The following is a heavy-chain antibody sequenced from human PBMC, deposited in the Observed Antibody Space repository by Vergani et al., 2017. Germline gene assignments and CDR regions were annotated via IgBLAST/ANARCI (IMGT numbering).Heavy chain of an antibody. CDR2: IKQDGSEK. CDR1: GFTFSSYW. D-gene: IGHD1-26*01. J-gene: IGHJ4*02. CDR3: AREESGSYSAGSPPVAIDY. V-gene: IGHV3-7*03. Sequence: EVQLVESGGGLVQPGGSLRLSCAASGFTFSSYWMSWVRQAPGKGLEWVANIKQDGSEKYYVDSVKGRFTISRDNAKNSLYRQMNSLRAEDTAVYYCAREESGSYSAGSPPVAIDYWGEGTLVTGSS.